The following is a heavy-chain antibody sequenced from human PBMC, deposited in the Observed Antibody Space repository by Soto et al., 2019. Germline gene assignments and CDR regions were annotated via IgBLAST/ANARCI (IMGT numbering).Heavy chain of an antibody. D-gene: IGHD2-2*01. Sequence: QITLKESGPTLVKPTQTLTLTCSFSGFSLSTRGVGVGWIRQPPGKALEWLALIFWDDDKWYSPSLRSRLTITEDPFKNPVDLTKTNMDPVDTATYYRAHTSRCYAYYLDQWGQGTLVTVSS. J-gene: IGHJ4*02. CDR2: IFWDDDK. CDR3: AHTSRCYAYYLDQ. CDR1: GFSLSTRGVG. V-gene: IGHV2-5*02.